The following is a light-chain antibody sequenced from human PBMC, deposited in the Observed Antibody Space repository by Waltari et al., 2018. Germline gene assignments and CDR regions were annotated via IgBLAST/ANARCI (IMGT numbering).Light chain of an antibody. V-gene: IGKV2-29*02. Sequence: DIVMTQTPLSLSVTPGQPASISCKSSQSLLHSDGKTYLYWYLQQPGQSPQLLIYEVSWRFSGVQGRFSGGGSGTDFTLKISRVEAEDVEVYYCMQGIHGYTFGQGTKLEIK. CDR3: MQGIHGYT. J-gene: IGKJ2*01. CDR2: EVS. CDR1: QSLLHSDGKTY.